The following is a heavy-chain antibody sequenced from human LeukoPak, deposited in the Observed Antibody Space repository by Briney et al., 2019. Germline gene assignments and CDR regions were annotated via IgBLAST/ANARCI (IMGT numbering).Heavy chain of an antibody. CDR1: GFTFSNYW. J-gene: IGHJ5*02. V-gene: IGHV3-74*01. CDR3: ARDWIDRGTFDP. Sequence: PGGSLRLSCAASGFTFSNYWMHWVRRAPGKGLVWVSRIKGDGSDTNYADSVKGRFTISRDNAKNTVFLQMNSLRAEDTAVYYCARDWIDRGTFDPWGQGTLVTVSS. CDR2: IKGDGSDT. D-gene: IGHD2-2*03.